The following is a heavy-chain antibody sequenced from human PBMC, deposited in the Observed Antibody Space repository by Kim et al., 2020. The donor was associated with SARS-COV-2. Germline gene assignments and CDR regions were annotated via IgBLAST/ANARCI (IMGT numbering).Heavy chain of an antibody. Sequence: VNSRKGQVTVSRDNSKDTLYLQMNSLRAEDAAVYYCARDRYSSGWYYFDYWGQGTLVTVSS. D-gene: IGHD6-19*01. J-gene: IGHJ4*02. CDR3: ARDRYSSGWYYFDY. V-gene: IGHV3-30*01.